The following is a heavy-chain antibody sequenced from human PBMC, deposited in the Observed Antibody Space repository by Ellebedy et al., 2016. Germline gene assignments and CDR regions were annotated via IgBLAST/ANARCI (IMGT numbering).Heavy chain of an antibody. CDR3: ARALGYTTLAYFDY. J-gene: IGHJ4*02. CDR1: GGSIRYYY. D-gene: IGHD6-13*01. V-gene: IGHV4-4*07. Sequence: SETLSLXXTVSGGSIRYYYWSWIRQPAGKGLEWLGRIYISGSTNYNPSLRSRVTMSVDTSKNQFSLKLSSVTAADTAVYYCARALGYTTLAYFDYWGQGTLVTVSS. CDR2: IYISGST.